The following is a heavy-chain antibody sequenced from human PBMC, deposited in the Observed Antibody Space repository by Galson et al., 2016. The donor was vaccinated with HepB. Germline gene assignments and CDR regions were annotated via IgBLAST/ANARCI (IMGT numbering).Heavy chain of an antibody. CDR3: VRGGTYYLAF. Sequence: SETLSPTCAVSGDSISNDIWWCWVRQPPGKGREWIWEIFNTVSANYNPSLKSRVTITADKSTDQLSLTLMSVTAADTAVYYRVRGGTYYLAFWGQGTLVTVSS. V-gene: IGHV4-4*02. D-gene: IGHD3-16*01. CDR2: IFNTVSA. J-gene: IGHJ4*02. CDR1: GDSISNDIW.